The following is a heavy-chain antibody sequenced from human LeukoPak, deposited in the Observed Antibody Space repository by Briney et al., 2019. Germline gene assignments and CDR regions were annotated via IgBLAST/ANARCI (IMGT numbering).Heavy chain of an antibody. J-gene: IGHJ4*02. V-gene: IGHV3-74*01. CDR2: INSDGSST. Sequence: GGSLRLSCAASGFTFSSYWMHWVRHAPGKGLVWVSRINSDGSSTSYADSVKGRFTISRDNAKNTLYLQMNSLRAEDTAVYYCARVNYYGSGSYSYYFDYWGQGTLVTVSS. CDR3: ARVNYYGSGSYSYYFDY. D-gene: IGHD3-10*01. CDR1: GFTFSSYW.